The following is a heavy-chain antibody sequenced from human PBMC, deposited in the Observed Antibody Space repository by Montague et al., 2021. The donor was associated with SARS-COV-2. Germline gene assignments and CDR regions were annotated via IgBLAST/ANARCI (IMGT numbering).Heavy chain of an antibody. CDR1: GFTLGYTW. CDR3: VKDRGTPDAFDM. J-gene: IGHJ3*02. V-gene: IGHV3-74*03. CDR2: INGDATTT. D-gene: IGHD3-10*01. Sequence: SRRLSCAASGFTLGYTWMHWVRQAPGKGLVWISHINGDATTTKYADSVKGRFTISRDNAKSTLCLQLDSLRAEDTAVYYCVKDRGTPDAFDMWGQGTMVTVSS.